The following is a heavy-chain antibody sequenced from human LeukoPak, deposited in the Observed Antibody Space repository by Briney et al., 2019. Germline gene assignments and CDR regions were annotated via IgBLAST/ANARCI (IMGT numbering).Heavy chain of an antibody. V-gene: IGHV4-39*01. Sequence: SETLSLTCTVSGGSISSSRCHWRGTRPPPGKGLERLGSSFHSGSTLYSPSFKSRVTISADTSKNQFSLRLPSVTSADTAVYYCAGWSSGSSAYDIWGHGTMVTVSS. D-gene: IGHD1-14*01. CDR2: SFHSGST. CDR3: AGWSSGSSAYDI. CDR1: GGSISSSRCH. J-gene: IGHJ3*02.